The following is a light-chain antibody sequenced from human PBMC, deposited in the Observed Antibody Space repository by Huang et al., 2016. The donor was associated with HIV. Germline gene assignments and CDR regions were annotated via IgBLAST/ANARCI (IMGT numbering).Light chain of an antibody. CDR1: QNINRY. V-gene: IGKV1-39*01. Sequence: DIQITQSPSSLSASVGDRVIITCRASQNINRYLNWYQQQPGKAPKLLISGASKLQSGVPSSFSGGGSWTHFTIAISSLSPEDSATYYCQQSAVTPRTFGQGTKLEI. J-gene: IGKJ2*01. CDR2: GAS. CDR3: QQSAVTPRT.